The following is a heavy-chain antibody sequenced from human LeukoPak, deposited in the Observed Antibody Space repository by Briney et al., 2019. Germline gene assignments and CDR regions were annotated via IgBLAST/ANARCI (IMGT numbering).Heavy chain of an antibody. J-gene: IGHJ6*03. CDR3: AKDVGGTNFHYMDV. CDR2: ISGSGEST. D-gene: IGHD1-26*01. Sequence: GGSLRLSCAASGFSFSSFAMSWVRQAPGKGLEWVSAISGSGESTYYEDPVKGRFTISRDNSKNPVDVQMNSLRAEDTAVYYCAKDVGGTNFHYMDVWGKGPTVIVS. V-gene: IGHV3-23*01. CDR1: GFSFSSFA.